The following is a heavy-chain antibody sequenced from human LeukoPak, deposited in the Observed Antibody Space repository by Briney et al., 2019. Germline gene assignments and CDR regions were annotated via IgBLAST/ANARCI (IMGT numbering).Heavy chain of an antibody. J-gene: IGHJ3*01. CDR1: GFTFSSYE. V-gene: IGHV3-21*04. CDR3: AKGRWGLTINNFDL. D-gene: IGHD3/OR15-3a*01. Sequence: MTGGSLRLSCAASGFTFSSYEMNWVRQAPGKGLEWVSSISSSSSYIYYADSVNGRFTISRDNAKNSPYLQMNSLRGEDTALYYCAKGRWGLTINNFDLWGQGTMVTVSS. CDR2: ISSSSSYI.